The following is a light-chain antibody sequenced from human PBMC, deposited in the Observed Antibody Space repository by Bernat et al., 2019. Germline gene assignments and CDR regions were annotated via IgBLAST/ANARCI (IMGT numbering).Light chain of an antibody. Sequence: EIVLTQSPATLSLSPGERATLSCRASQYISSNLAWYQQKPGQSPRLLIYDASNRATGFPARFSGSGSGTDFTLTISSLEPEDFAIYYCQQRNSWPITFGQGTRLEIK. CDR2: DAS. CDR3: QQRNSWPIT. J-gene: IGKJ5*01. V-gene: IGKV3-11*01. CDR1: QYISSN.